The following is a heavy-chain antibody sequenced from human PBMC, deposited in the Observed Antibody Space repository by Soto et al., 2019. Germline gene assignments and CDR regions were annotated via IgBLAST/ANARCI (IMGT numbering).Heavy chain of an antibody. D-gene: IGHD3-3*01. V-gene: IGHV1-8*01. J-gene: IGHJ4*02. CDR2: MNPKSGNT. CDR1: GYTFTSND. CDR3: AKDPQDFWSGFLPDY. Sequence: ASVKVSCKASGYTFTSNDINWVRQATGQGLEWMGWMNPKSGNTGNAQKFQGRVTMTRNTSISTAYMDLSSLRSEDTAVYYCAKDPQDFWSGFLPDYWGQGTLVTVSS.